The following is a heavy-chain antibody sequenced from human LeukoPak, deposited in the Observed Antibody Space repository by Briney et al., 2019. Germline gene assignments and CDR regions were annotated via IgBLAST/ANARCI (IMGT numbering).Heavy chain of an antibody. CDR1: GGSISSGSYY. V-gene: IGHV4-61*02. CDR3: ARHDEYCSGGSCLDSWFDP. J-gene: IGHJ5*02. Sequence: PSQTLSLTCTVSGGSISSGSYYWSWIRQPAGKGLEWIGRIYTSGSTNYNPSLKSRVTISVDTSKNQFSLKLSSVTAADTAVYYCARHDEYCSGGSCLDSWFDPWGQGTLVTVSS. CDR2: IYTSGST. D-gene: IGHD2-15*01.